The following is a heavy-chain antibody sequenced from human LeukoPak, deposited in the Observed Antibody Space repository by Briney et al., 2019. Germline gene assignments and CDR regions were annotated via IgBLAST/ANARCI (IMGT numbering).Heavy chain of an antibody. CDR2: ISGSGGST. CDR1: GFTFSSYA. CDR3: TKVRGTGGYWHQAFDY. Sequence: PGGSLRLSCAASGFTFSSYAMSWVRQAPGKGLEWVSGISGSGGSTYYADSVKGRFTICRENSKNTLCLQLNSLRAEDTAVYYCTKVRGTGGYWHQAFDYWGQGTLVTVSS. V-gene: IGHV3-23*01. J-gene: IGHJ4*02. D-gene: IGHD2-8*02.